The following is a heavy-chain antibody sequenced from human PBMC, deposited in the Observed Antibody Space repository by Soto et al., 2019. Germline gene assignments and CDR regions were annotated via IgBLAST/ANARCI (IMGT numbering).Heavy chain of an antibody. J-gene: IGHJ5*02. Sequence: ASVKVSCKASGYTFTSYAMHWVRQAPGQRLEWMGWINAGNGNTKYSQKFQGRVTITRDTSASTAYMELSSLRSEETGVYYWAGGPVQLGRRNWFHPWGQGTLVTVSS. V-gene: IGHV1-3*01. CDR3: AGGPVQLGRRNWFHP. CDR2: INAGNGNT. D-gene: IGHD1-1*01. CDR1: GYTFTSYA.